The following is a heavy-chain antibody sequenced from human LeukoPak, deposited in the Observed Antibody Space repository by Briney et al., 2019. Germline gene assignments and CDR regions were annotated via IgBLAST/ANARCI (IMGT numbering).Heavy chain of an antibody. J-gene: IGHJ4*02. D-gene: IGHD3-3*01. CDR1: GFTFSNSW. Sequence: GGSLRLSCTASGFTFSNSWMSWVRQAPGKGLEWVGHIKSINDGGTTDYAAPVKGRFTTSRDDSKNTLDLQMNSLKIEDTAVYYCTTDEWNWGQGTLVTVSS. CDR2: IKSINDGGTT. V-gene: IGHV3-15*01. CDR3: TTDEWN.